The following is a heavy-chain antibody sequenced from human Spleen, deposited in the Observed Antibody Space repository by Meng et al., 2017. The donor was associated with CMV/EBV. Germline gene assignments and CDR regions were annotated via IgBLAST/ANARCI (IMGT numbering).Heavy chain of an antibody. J-gene: IGHJ4*02. CDR3: ARAPPKYSSSSEIGY. D-gene: IGHD6-6*01. Sequence: SGYSFTIYWLGWVRQMPGKGLEWMGIIYPADSDTSYSPSFQGQVTISVDKSISTAYLQWSSLKASDTAMYYCARAPPKYSSSSEIGYWGQGTLVTVSS. CDR1: GYSFTIYW. V-gene: IGHV5-51*01. CDR2: IYPADSDT.